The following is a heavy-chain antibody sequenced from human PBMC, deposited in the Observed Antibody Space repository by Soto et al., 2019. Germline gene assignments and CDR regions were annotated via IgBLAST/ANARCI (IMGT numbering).Heavy chain of an antibody. CDR3: ARTTDWCYFDY. J-gene: IGHJ4*02. CDR2: TRNKANSYTT. CDR1: GFTFSDHY. V-gene: IGHV3-72*01. Sequence: GGSLRLSCAASGFTFSDHYMDWVRQAPGKGLEWVGRTRNKANSYTTEYAASVKGRFTISRDDSKNSLYLQMNSLKTEDTAVYYCARTTDWCYFDYWGQGTLVTVSS. D-gene: IGHD2-15*01.